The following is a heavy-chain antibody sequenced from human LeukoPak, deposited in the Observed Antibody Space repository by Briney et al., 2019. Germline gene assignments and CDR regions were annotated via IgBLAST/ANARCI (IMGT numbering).Heavy chain of an antibody. Sequence: PSETLSLTCTVSGGSISSYYWSWIRQPPGKGLEWIGYIYYSGSTNYNPSLKSRVTISVDTSKNQFSLKLSSVTAADTAVYYCARRGLMGHYYFDYWGQGTLVTVSS. CDR2: IYYSGST. CDR3: ARRGLMGHYYFDY. D-gene: IGHD2-8*01. CDR1: GGSISSYY. J-gene: IGHJ4*02. V-gene: IGHV4-59*01.